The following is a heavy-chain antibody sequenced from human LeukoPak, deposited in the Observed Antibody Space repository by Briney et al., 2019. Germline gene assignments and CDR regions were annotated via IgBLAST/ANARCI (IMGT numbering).Heavy chain of an antibody. Sequence: SETLSLTCTVSGYSISSGYYWGWIRQPPGKGLEWIGSIYHSGSTNYNPSLKSRVTMSVDTSKNQFSLKLSSVTAADTAVYYCARDRGTPYGSGSYYMDVWGKGTTVTISS. CDR1: GYSISSGYY. D-gene: IGHD3-10*01. J-gene: IGHJ6*03. CDR3: ARDRGTPYGSGSYYMDV. V-gene: IGHV4-38-2*02. CDR2: IYHSGST.